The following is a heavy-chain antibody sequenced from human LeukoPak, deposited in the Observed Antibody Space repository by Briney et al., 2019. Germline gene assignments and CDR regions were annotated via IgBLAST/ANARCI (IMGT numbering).Heavy chain of an antibody. J-gene: IGHJ4*02. D-gene: IGHD1-1*01. Sequence: GSLRLSCAASEFTFSNYWMYWVCQAPGKGLEWVANMNQDGSKIHYVDSVKGRFAISRDNAKNSLYLQMSSLRAEDTAVYYCARGKGNDAIFEYWGQGTLVTVSS. CDR2: MNQDGSKI. V-gene: IGHV3-7*01. CDR3: ARGKGNDAIFEY. CDR1: EFTFSNYW.